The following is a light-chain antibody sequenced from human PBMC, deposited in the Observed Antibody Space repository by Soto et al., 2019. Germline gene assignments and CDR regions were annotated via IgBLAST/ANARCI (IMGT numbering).Light chain of an antibody. J-gene: IGKJ1*01. CDR3: QQYGSSPVT. CDR1: QSVSSSY. CDR2: DAS. Sequence: EIVLTQSPGTLSLSPGERATLSYRASQSVSSSYLAWYQQKPGQAPRLLIYDASSRATGIPDRFSGSGSGTDFTLTISRLEPEDFAGYYCQQYGSSPVTFGKGTKVEIK. V-gene: IGKV3-20*01.